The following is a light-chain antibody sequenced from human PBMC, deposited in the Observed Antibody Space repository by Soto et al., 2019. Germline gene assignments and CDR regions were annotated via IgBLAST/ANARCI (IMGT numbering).Light chain of an antibody. V-gene: IGLV2-8*01. CDR1: SYNVGGYNY. J-gene: IGLJ2*01. CDR3: SSFAGGGNPVL. Sequence: QSALTQPPSASGSLGQSVTISCTGTSYNVGGYNYVSWHQQHPGKAPKVMIYEVTKRPPGVPDRFSGSKSGNTASLTVSGLQAEDEADYYCSSFAGGGNPVLLGGGTKLTVL. CDR2: EVT.